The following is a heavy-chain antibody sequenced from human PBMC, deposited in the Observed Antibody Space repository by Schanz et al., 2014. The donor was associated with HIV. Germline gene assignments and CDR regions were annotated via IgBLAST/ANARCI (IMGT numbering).Heavy chain of an antibody. CDR2: ISYDGSNK. CDR3: VGHGSSSS. D-gene: IGHD6-6*01. J-gene: IGHJ5*02. CDR1: GFTFSSYG. Sequence: HVQLVESGGGVVQPGRSLRLSCAASGFTFSSYGMHWVRQAPGKGLEWVAVISYDGSNKYYADSVKGRFTISRDNSKNTLYLQMNSLRAEDTAVYYCVGHGSSSSWGLGTLVTVSS. V-gene: IGHV3-30*03.